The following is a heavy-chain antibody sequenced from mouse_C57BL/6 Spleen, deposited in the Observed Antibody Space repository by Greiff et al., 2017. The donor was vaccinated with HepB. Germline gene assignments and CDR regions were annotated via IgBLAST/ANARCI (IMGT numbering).Heavy chain of an antibody. CDR3: TRDSSGSPFAY. CDR2: ISSGGDYI. J-gene: IGHJ3*01. CDR1: GFTFSSYA. Sequence: EVKLEESGEGLVKPGGSLKLSCAASGFTFSSYAMSWVRQTPEKRLEWVAYISSGGDYIYYADTVKGRFTISRDNARNTLYLQMSSLKSEDTAMYYCTRDSSGSPFAYWGQGTLVTVSA. D-gene: IGHD3-2*02. V-gene: IGHV5-9-1*02.